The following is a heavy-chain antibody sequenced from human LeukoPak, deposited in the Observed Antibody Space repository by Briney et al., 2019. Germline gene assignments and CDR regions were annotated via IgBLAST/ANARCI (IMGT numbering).Heavy chain of an antibody. CDR2: IIPIFGTA. CDR3: ARDREDDILTGSYQFDP. Sequence: ASVTVSCTASGGTFISYAISWVRQAPGQGLEWMGGIIPIFGTANYAQKFQGRVTITADESTSTAYMELSSLRSEDTAVYYCARDREDDILTGSYQFDPWGQGTLVTVSS. D-gene: IGHD3-9*01. J-gene: IGHJ5*02. V-gene: IGHV1-69*13. CDR1: GGTFISYA.